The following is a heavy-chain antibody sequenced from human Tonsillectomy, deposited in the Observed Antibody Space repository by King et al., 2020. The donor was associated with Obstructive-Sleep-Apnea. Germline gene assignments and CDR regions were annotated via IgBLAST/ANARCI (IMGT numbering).Heavy chain of an antibody. CDR1: GGSISTSNW. CDR2: IYHSGGT. D-gene: IGHD6-6*01. V-gene: IGHV4-4*02. J-gene: IGHJ6*02. CDR3: ARALEYSSSSGYYYGMDV. Sequence: QLQESGPGLVKPSGTLSLTCAVSGGSISTSNWWSWVRQPPGKGLEWIGEIYHSGGTNYKPSLKSRVTILVDKSENQFSLKLSSVTAADTAVYYCARALEYSSSSGYYYGMDVWGHGTTVTVSS.